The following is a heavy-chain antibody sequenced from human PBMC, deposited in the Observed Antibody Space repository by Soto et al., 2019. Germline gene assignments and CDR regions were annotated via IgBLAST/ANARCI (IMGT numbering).Heavy chain of an antibody. CDR2: IFSNDEK. Sequence: QVTLKESGPVLVKPTETLTLTCTVSGFSLSNARMGVSWIRQPPGKALEWLAHIFSNDEKSYSTSLKSRLTISKDTSKSQVVLTMTNMDPVDTATYYCARIPYSSSSWCTNGVCYTVKPALKYGAFDIWGQGTMVTVSS. D-gene: IGHD2-8*01. CDR1: GFSLSNARMG. J-gene: IGHJ3*02. CDR3: ARIPYSSSSWCTNGVCYTVKPALKYGAFDI. V-gene: IGHV2-26*01.